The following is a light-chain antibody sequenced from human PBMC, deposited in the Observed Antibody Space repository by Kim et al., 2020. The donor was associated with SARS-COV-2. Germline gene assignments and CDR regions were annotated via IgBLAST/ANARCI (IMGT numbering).Light chain of an antibody. Sequence: ELTQPPSASGTPGQRVTISCSGSSSNIGSNYVYWYQQLPGTAPKLLIYRNNQRPSGVPDRFSGSKSGTSASLAISGLRSEDEADYYCAAWDDSLSGRVFGGGT. V-gene: IGLV1-47*01. CDR1: SSNIGSNY. CDR3: AAWDDSLSGRV. CDR2: RNN. J-gene: IGLJ2*01.